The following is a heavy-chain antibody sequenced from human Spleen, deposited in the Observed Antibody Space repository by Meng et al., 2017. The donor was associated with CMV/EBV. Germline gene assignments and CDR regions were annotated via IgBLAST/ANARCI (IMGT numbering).Heavy chain of an antibody. CDR2: ISYSSSYI. D-gene: IGHD3-16*01. J-gene: IGHJ4*02. CDR1: VFTFSSYN. Sequence: SCAASVFTFSSYNMNWVRQAPGKGLEWVSSISYSSSYIYNADSVKGRFTISRDNAKNSLYLQMNSLRAEDTAVYYCARDGGSSREFDYWGQGTLVTVSS. CDR3: ARDGGSSREFDY. V-gene: IGHV3-21*01.